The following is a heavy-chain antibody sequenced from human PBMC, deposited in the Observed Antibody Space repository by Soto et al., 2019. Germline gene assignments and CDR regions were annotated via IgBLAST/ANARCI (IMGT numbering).Heavy chain of an antibody. CDR2: INPNRGGT. J-gene: IGHJ3*01. CDR3: AREWGYGGNSGAFDV. D-gene: IGHD4-17*01. Sequence: QVQLVQSGAEVKKTGASVKGSCDASGYTVTNYYIHWVRQARGHGLERMGWINPNRGGTNFAQKFQGTVAMTRDTSITTAAVELNRLTSDDTAVYYCAREWGYGGNSGAFDVWGQGTMISVSS. V-gene: IGHV1-2*02. CDR1: GYTVTNYY.